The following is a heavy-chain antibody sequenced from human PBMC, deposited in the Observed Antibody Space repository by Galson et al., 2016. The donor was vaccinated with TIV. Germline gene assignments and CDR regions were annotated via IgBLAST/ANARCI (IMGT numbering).Heavy chain of an antibody. Sequence: SVKVSCKASGYTFSAYYMHWVRQAPGQGLEWMGWISPNSGKTNYPQKFQGRVTMTRDTSITTAYMELTTLTSDDTAVYYCARFVYGDYVDYWGQGTLVTVSS. J-gene: IGHJ4*02. V-gene: IGHV1-2*02. CDR1: GYTFSAYY. D-gene: IGHD4-17*01. CDR3: ARFVYGDYVDY. CDR2: ISPNSGKT.